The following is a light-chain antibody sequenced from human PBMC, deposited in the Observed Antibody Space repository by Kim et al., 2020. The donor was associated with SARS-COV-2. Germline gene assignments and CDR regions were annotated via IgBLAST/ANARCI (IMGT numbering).Light chain of an antibody. V-gene: IGLV3-19*01. CDR2: GGN. Sequence: LEHAVRITCQGDSLRRDYASWYQQRAGQAPVLVIYGGNNRPSGIPDRFSGSSSGNTASLTITGAQAEDEADYYCNSRDSSGNHYVFGTGTKVTVL. CDR1: SLRRDY. CDR3: NSRDSSGNHYV. J-gene: IGLJ1*01.